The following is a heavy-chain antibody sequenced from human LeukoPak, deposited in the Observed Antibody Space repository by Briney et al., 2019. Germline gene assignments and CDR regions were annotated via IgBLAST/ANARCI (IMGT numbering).Heavy chain of an antibody. D-gene: IGHD3-22*01. CDR3: ARDYSGYYYDSSGYPRFDY. Sequence: ASVKVSCKASGYTFTSYGISWVRQAPGQGLEWMGWISAYNGNTNYAQKLQGRVTMTTGTSTSTAYMELRSLRSDDTAVYYCARDYSGYYYDSSGYPRFDYWGQGTLVTVSS. J-gene: IGHJ4*02. CDR2: ISAYNGNT. V-gene: IGHV1-18*01. CDR1: GYTFTSYG.